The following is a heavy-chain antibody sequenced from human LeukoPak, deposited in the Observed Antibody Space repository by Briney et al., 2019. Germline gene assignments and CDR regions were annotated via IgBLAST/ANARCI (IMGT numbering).Heavy chain of an antibody. V-gene: IGHV3-48*03. CDR1: GFTFSSYE. CDR3: AREKTACGGDCYDS. Sequence: GGSLRLSCAASGFTFSSYEMNWVRQAPGKGLEWVSYISSSGTPIHYADSVKGRFTISRDNAKNSLFLQMNSLRAQDTAVYYCAREKTACGGDCYDSWGQGTLVTVSS. CDR2: ISSSGTPI. J-gene: IGHJ4*02. D-gene: IGHD2-21*01.